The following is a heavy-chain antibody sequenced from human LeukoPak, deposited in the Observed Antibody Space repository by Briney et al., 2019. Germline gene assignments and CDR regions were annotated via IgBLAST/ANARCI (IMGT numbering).Heavy chain of an antibody. J-gene: IGHJ4*02. CDR1: GITLSNYG. Sequence: PGGSLRLSCEVSGITLSNYGMSWVRQAPGKGLEWVAGISGSGGGTNYADSVKGRFTISRDNAKNSLYLQMNSLRAEDTAVYYCARDLTSGSCSGYWGQGTLVTVSS. CDR3: ARDLTSGSCSGY. D-gene: IGHD1-26*01. V-gene: IGHV3-23*01. CDR2: ISGSGGGT.